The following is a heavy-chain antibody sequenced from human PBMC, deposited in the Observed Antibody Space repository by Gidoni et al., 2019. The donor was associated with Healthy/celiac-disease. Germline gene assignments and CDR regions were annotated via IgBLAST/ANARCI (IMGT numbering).Heavy chain of an antibody. Sequence: QVQLVQSGAEVKKPGASVKVSCKASGYTFTGYYMHWVRQAPGQGLEWMGWINPNSGGTNYAQKFQGRVTMTRDTSISTAYMELSRLRSDDTAVYYCARGAYDFWSGYYTGEDYWGQGTLVTVSS. CDR3: ARGAYDFWSGYYTGEDY. J-gene: IGHJ4*02. V-gene: IGHV1-2*02. CDR2: INPNSGGT. D-gene: IGHD3-3*01. CDR1: GYTFTGYY.